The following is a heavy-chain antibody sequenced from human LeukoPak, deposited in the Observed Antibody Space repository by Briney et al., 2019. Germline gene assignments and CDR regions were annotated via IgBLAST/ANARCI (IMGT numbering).Heavy chain of an antibody. Sequence: SETLSLTCTVSGGSSTNYFWSWVRQSPGKGLEWVGYIYNSGNTNYNPSLKSRVTISRDMSRNQFSLKLRSVTAADTAVYYCARVSGSGWYYFDHWGQGTLVTVPS. J-gene: IGHJ4*02. CDR3: ARVSGSGWYYFDH. D-gene: IGHD6-19*01. V-gene: IGHV4-59*01. CDR1: GGSSTNYF. CDR2: IYNSGNT.